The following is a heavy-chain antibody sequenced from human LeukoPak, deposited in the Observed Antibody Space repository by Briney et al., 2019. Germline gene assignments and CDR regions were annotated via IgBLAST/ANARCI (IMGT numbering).Heavy chain of an antibody. CDR3: TAIQGCGSGSYYVDY. Sequence: PGGSLRLSCAVSGSTFSNDWMSWVRPAPGKGLEWVGCIKSISSGATTDYDAPVKGRFTISRDDSRNTLYLQRNSLKTEDTAVYYCTAIQGCGSGSYYVDYWGQGTLVTVSS. CDR1: GSTFSNDW. J-gene: IGHJ4*02. D-gene: IGHD3-10*01. V-gene: IGHV3-15*01. CDR2: IKSISSGATT.